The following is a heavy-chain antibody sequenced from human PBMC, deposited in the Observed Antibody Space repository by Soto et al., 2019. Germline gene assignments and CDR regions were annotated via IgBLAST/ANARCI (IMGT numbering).Heavy chain of an antibody. CDR3: ARENYYDTSGPDY. V-gene: IGHV3-33*01. CDR1: GFTFTSYG. Sequence: PGGSLRLSCAASGFTFTSYGMHWVRQAPGKGLEWVAGIWYDGNSKYYEDSVKGRFTISRDNSKNTLYLEMNSLRGDDTAVYYCARENYYDTSGPDYWGQGTLVTVSS. J-gene: IGHJ4*02. D-gene: IGHD3-22*01. CDR2: IWYDGNSK.